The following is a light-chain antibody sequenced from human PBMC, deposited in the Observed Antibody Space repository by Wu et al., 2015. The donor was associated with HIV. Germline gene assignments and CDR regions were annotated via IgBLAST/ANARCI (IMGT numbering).Light chain of an antibody. CDR2: VAS. CDR3: QQYGSSPPT. CDR1: QSISSNY. Sequence: EIVLTQSPGTLSLSPGERATLSCRASQSISSNYLAWYQQKPGQAPRLLISVASSRATGIPDRFSGSVSGTDFTLTISRLEPEDFALYYCQQYGSSPPTFGEGPKVEIK. V-gene: IGKV3-20*01. J-gene: IGKJ4*01.